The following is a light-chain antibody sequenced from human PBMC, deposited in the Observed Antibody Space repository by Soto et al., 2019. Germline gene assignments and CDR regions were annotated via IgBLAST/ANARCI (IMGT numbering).Light chain of an antibody. CDR2: GAS. CDR3: QKYGSSPPRT. Sequence: EIVLPQSPGILSLSPGERSTLSCRASQSVSNDFLAWYQQKPGQAPRLLIYGASTRATDVPDRFSGSGSGADFTLSIRRLEPEDFAVYYCQKYGSSPPRTFGQGNKVDIK. CDR1: QSVSNDF. J-gene: IGKJ1*01. V-gene: IGKV3-20*01.